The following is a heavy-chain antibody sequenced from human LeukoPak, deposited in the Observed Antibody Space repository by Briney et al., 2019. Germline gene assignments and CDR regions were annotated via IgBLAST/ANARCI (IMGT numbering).Heavy chain of an antibody. CDR2: ISAYNDNT. CDR1: GYTFSTYG. J-gene: IGHJ4*02. Sequence: ASVKVSCKTSGYTFSTYGISWVRQAPGQGLEWMGWISAYNDNTNYAQKLQGRVTVTTDTSTSTAYMELRSLTSDDTAVYYCARKISRDVFDYWGQGTLVTVSS. V-gene: IGHV1-18*01. D-gene: IGHD5-24*01. CDR3: ARKISRDVFDY.